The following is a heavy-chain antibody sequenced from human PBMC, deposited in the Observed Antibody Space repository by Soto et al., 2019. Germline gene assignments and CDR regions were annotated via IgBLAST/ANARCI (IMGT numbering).Heavy chain of an antibody. V-gene: IGHV1-69*12. J-gene: IGHJ5*02. CDR3: ARDRGRGALNWFDP. CDR2: IIPIFGTA. CDR1: GGTFSSYA. D-gene: IGHD3-10*01. Sequence: QVQLVQSGAEVKKPGSSVKVSCKASGGTFSSYAISWVRQAPGQGLEWMGGIIPIFGTANYAQKFQGRVTITADESTSPAYMELSSLRSEDTAVYYCARDRGRGALNWFDPWGQGTLVTVSS.